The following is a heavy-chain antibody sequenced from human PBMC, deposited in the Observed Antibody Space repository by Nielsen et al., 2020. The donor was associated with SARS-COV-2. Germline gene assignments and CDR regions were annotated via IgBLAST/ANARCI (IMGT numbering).Heavy chain of an antibody. V-gene: IGHV3-23*01. CDR2: ISSST. CDR1: GFTISTYG. J-gene: IGHJ4*02. CDR3: ARAEGSSWYFHY. Sequence: GESLKISCVVSGFTISTYGMSWVRQAPGKGLEWVSAISSSTYYADSVKGRFTVSRDNSKNTLYLQMSRLRAEDTAVYYCARAEGSSWYFHYWGQGTLVTVSS. D-gene: IGHD6-13*01.